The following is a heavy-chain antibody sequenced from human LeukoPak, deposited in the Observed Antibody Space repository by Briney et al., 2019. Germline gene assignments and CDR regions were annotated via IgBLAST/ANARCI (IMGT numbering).Heavy chain of an antibody. CDR2: ISGSGDST. D-gene: IGHD6-6*01. J-gene: IGHJ4*02. V-gene: IGHV3-23*01. CDR3: AKGGSYSSSPLDY. CDR1: GFTFSSYA. Sequence: GGSLRLSCAASGFTFSSYAMSWVRQAPGKGLERVSGISGSGDSTYYADSVTGRFTISRANSRNTLYLQLNTLRAEDTAVYYCAKGGSYSSSPLDYWGQGTLVTVSS.